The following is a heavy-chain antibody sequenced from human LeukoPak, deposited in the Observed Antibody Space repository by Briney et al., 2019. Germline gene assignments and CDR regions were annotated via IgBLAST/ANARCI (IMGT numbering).Heavy chain of an antibody. J-gene: IGHJ6*03. CDR3: ARDLNEYDFWSGYRPNYYYYYMDV. D-gene: IGHD3-3*01. V-gene: IGHV1-24*01. Sequence: ASVKVSCKVSGYTLTELSMHWVRQAPGKGLEWMGGFDPEDGETIYAQKFQGRVTMTEDTSTDTAYMELSRLRPDDTAVYYCARDLNEYDFWSGYRPNYYYYYMDVWGKGTTVTVSS. CDR2: FDPEDGET. CDR1: GYTLTELS.